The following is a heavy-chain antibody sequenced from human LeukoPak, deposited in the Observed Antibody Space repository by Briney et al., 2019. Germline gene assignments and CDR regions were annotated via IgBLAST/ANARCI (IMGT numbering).Heavy chain of an antibody. J-gene: IGHJ4*02. V-gene: IGHV3-30*18. CDR1: GFYFGGHA. Sequence: GGSLRLSCVASGFYFGGHAMHWLRQAPGKGLEWVAVISYDGSNKYYADSVKGRFTISRDNSKNTLYLQMNSLRAEDTAVYYCAKEVAAAGTNGSLGYWGQGTLVTVSS. CDR2: ISYDGSNK. D-gene: IGHD6-13*01. CDR3: AKEVAAAGTNGSLGY.